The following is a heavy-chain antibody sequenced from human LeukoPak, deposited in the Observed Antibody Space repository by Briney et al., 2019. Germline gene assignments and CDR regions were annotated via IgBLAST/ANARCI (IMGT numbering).Heavy chain of an antibody. CDR1: GFAVSSNY. J-gene: IGHJ3*02. D-gene: IGHD5-12*01. V-gene: IGHV3-53*01. CDR2: IYSDGST. CDR3: ARDRHRYRGINGDGDAFDI. Sequence: GGSLRLSCAASGFAVSSNYISWVRQAPGKGLEWVSIIYSDGSTFHADSAKGRFTMSRDNSKNTLDLQMNSLRAEDTAVYFCARDRHRYRGINGDGDAFDIWGQGTMVTVSS.